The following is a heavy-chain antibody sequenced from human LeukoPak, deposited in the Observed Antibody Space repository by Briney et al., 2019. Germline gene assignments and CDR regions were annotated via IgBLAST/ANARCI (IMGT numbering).Heavy chain of an antibody. D-gene: IGHD5-12*01. Sequence: ASVKVSCKASGYTFTSYYMHWVRQAPGQGLEWMGIINPSGGSTSYAQKFQGRVTMTSDTSTTTVAMDLSSLRSDDTAVYYCARESTFRLLRNVSDIWGQGTMVTVSS. CDR1: GYTFTSYY. V-gene: IGHV1-46*01. CDR2: INPSGGST. J-gene: IGHJ3*02. CDR3: ARESTFRLLRNVSDI.